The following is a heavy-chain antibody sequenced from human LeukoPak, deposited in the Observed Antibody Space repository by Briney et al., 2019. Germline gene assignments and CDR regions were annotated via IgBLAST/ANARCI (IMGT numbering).Heavy chain of an antibody. V-gene: IGHV3-48*03. CDR2: ISSSGSTI. CDR3: ARDYDYVWGSYRDY. D-gene: IGHD3-16*01. CDR1: GFTFSSYE. J-gene: IGHJ4*02. Sequence: GGSLRLSCAASGFTFSSYEMNWVRQAPGKGLEWVSYISSSGSTIYYADSVKGRFTISRDNAKNSLYLQMNSLRAEDTGVYYCARDYDYVWGSYRDYWGQGTLVTVSS.